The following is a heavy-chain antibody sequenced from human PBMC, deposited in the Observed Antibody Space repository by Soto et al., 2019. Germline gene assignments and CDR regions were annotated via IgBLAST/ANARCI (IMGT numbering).Heavy chain of an antibody. CDR1: GFTFDDYA. CDR2: ISWNSGSI. Sequence: GGSLRLSCAASGFTFDDYAMHWVRQAPGKGLEWVSGISWNSGSIGYADSVKGRFTISRDNAKNSLYLQMNSLRAEDTALYYCAKGKAFGGVIASLIDYWGQGTLVTVSS. CDR3: AKGKAFGGVIASLIDY. J-gene: IGHJ4*02. V-gene: IGHV3-9*01. D-gene: IGHD3-16*02.